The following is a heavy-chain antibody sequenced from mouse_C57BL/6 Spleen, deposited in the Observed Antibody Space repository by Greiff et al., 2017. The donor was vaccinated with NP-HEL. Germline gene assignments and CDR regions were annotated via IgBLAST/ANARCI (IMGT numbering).Heavy chain of an antibody. CDR3: ARSIYYYGSSSWYFDY. J-gene: IGHJ2*01. V-gene: IGHV1-69*01. D-gene: IGHD1-1*01. CDR1: GYTFTSYW. CDR2: IDPSDSYT. Sequence: QVQLQQSGAELVMPGASVKLSCKASGYTFTSYWMHWVKQRPGQGLEWIGEIDPSDSYTNYNQKFKGKSTLTVDKSSSTAYMQLSSLTSEDSAVYYCARSIYYYGSSSWYFDYWGQGTTLTVSS.